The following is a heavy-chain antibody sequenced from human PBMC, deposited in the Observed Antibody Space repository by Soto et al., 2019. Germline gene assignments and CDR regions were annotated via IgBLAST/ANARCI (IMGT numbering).Heavy chain of an antibody. CDR1: GFTFDDYA. CDR3: ASYCSGGSCYSFGY. CDR2: ISWNSGSI. D-gene: IGHD2-15*01. J-gene: IGHJ4*02. V-gene: IGHV3-9*01. Sequence: GGSLRLSCAASGFTFDDYAMHWVRQAPGKGLEWVSGISWNSGSIGYADSVKGRFTISRDNAKNSLYLQMNSLRAEDTALYYCASYCSGGSCYSFGYWGQGTLVTVS.